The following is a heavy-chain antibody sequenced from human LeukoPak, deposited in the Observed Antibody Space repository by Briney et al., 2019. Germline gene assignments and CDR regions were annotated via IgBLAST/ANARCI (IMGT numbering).Heavy chain of an antibody. J-gene: IGHJ5*02. CDR1: GGTFSRNA. CDR3: ARAEDVQLEPWWFDP. D-gene: IGHD1-1*01. V-gene: IGHV1-69*10. CDR2: IIPIVDIA. Sequence: GASVKVSCKASGGTFSRNAISWVRQAPGQGLEWMGGIIPIVDIAKYAQKFQGRVTITADESTSTAYMELSSLRSEDTAVYYCARAEDVQLEPWWFDPWGQGTLVTVSS.